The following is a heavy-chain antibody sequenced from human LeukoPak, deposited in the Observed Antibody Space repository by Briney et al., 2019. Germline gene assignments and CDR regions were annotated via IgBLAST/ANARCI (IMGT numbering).Heavy chain of an antibody. CDR1: GYTFTGYY. CDR2: INPNSGGT. J-gene: IGHJ3*02. CDR3: ARASLWFGEYQVAFDI. V-gene: IGHV1-2*02. Sequence: ASVKVSCKASGYTFTGYYMHWVRQAPGQGLEWMGWINPNSGGTNYAQKFQGRVTMTRDTSISTAYMELCRLRSDDTAVYYCARASLWFGEYQVAFDIWGQGTMVTVSS. D-gene: IGHD3-10*01.